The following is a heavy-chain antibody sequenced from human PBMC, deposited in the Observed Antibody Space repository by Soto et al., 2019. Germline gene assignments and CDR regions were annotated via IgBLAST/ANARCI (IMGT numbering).Heavy chain of an antibody. D-gene: IGHD4-17*01. V-gene: IGHV3-74*01. J-gene: IGHJ3*02. Sequence: EVQVVESGGGLVQPGGSLRLACAASGFTFSRYCLHWVRQAPGKGLDWVSRIKSDGITTTYADSVRGRFSISRDNAKNSLYLQMDSVRADDTAVYYCVREGLDTDGCFDIWGQGTIVTVSS. CDR3: VREGLDTDGCFDI. CDR2: IKSDGITT. CDR1: GFTFSRYC.